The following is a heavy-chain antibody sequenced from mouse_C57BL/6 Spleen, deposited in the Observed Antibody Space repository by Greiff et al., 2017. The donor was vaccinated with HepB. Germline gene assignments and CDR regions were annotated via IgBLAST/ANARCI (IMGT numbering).Heavy chain of an antibody. CDR1: GYTFTSYW. D-gene: IGHD2-9*01. J-gene: IGHJ2*01. V-gene: IGHV1-64*01. CDR3: ARGPYDGYHY. CDR2: IHPNSGST. Sequence: QVQLKQPGAELVKPGASVKLSCKASGYTFTSYWMHWVKQRPGQGLEWIGMIHPNSGSTNYNEKFKSKATLTVDKSSSTAYMQLSSLTSEDSAVYYCARGPYDGYHYWGQGTTRTVSS.